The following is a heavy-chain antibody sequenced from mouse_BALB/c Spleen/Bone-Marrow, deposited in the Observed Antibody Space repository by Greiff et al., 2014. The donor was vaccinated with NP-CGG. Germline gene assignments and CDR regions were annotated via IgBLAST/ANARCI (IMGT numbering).Heavy chain of an antibody. Sequence: VQLQQSGAELVKPGASVKLSCTASGFNIKDTYMHWVKQRPEQGLEWIGRIDPANGNTKYDPKFQGKPTITADTSSNTAYLQLSSLTSEDTAVYYCANYYYGSSLFAYWGQGTLVTVSA. J-gene: IGHJ3*01. CDR3: ANYYYGSSLFAY. D-gene: IGHD1-1*01. CDR1: GFNIKDTY. V-gene: IGHV14-3*02. CDR2: IDPANGNT.